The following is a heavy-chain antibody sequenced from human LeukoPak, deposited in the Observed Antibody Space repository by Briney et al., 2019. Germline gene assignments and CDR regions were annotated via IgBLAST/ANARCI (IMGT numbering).Heavy chain of an antibody. CDR3: AKDFKHYYGSGRHFDY. V-gene: IGHV3-23*01. J-gene: IGHJ4*02. D-gene: IGHD3-10*01. CDR2: ISGSGGST. Sequence: PGGSLSLSCAAAEFTFRSYAMNWVRQAAGKGLEWVTSISGSGGSTYYADSVKGRFTISRDNSKNTLYLQMNSLRAEDTAVYYCAKDFKHYYGSGRHFDYWGQGTLVTVSS. CDR1: EFTFRSYA.